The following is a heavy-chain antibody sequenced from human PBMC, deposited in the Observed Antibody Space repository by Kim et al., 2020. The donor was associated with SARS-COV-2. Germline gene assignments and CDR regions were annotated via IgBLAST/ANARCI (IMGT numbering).Heavy chain of an antibody. Sequence: SETLSLTCTVSGGSISSSYWNWIRQPPGRGLEWVGYFSYSGSTNYNPSLKSRVTFSVDTSKNQFSLRLSSVTAADTAVYYCARQADILTGFTFDSWGQGT. CDR2: FSYSGST. CDR1: GGSISSSY. D-gene: IGHD3-9*01. J-gene: IGHJ4*02. V-gene: IGHV4-59*08. CDR3: ARQADILTGFTFDS.